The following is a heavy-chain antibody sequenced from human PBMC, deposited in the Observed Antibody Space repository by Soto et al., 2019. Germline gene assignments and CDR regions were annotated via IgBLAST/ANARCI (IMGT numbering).Heavy chain of an antibody. CDR3: AREPYDITGNRIDS. CDR1: GGSISGDYY. CDR2: RYHTGRT. J-gene: IGHJ5*01. Sequence: SETLSLTFTVLGGSISGDYYWNWIPQAPGKGLEWIGYRYHTGRTYNNPSLKSRGSISVDTSNNQFSLKLSSVTAADTAVYFCAREPYDITGNRIDSWGQGIPVTVSS. V-gene: IGHV4-30-4*01. D-gene: IGHD3-22*01.